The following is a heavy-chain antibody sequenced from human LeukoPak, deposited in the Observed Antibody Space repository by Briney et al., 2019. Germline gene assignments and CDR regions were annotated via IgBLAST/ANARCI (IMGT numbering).Heavy chain of an antibody. Sequence: ASVKVSCKTSGGTFSIYAINWVRQAPGQGLEWMGWITPGGGTNHPQKFQGRVAITWDTSITTAYMDLSRLTSDDTAVYYCARDRYGDGFAHLDYWGQGALVTVSS. J-gene: IGHJ4*02. CDR2: ITPGGGT. D-gene: IGHD5-24*01. CDR1: GGTFSIYA. V-gene: IGHV1-2*02. CDR3: ARDRYGDGFAHLDY.